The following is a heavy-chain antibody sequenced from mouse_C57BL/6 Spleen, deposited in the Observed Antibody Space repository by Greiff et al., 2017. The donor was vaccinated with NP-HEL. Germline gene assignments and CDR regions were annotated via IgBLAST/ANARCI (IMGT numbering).Heavy chain of an antibody. CDR1: GYTFTSYG. V-gene: IGHV1-81*01. Sequence: QVQLQQSGAELARPGASVKLSCKASGYTFTSYGISWVKQRTGQGLEWIGEIYPRSGNTYYNEKFKGKATLTADKSSSTAYMELRSLTSEDSAVYFCSAYYYYGSSQAWFAYWGQGTLVTVSA. CDR2: IYPRSGNT. CDR3: SAYYYYGSSQAWFAY. J-gene: IGHJ3*01. D-gene: IGHD1-1*01.